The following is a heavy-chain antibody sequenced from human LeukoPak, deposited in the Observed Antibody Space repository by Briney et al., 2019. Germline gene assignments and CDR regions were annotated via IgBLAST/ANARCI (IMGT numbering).Heavy chain of an antibody. D-gene: IGHD3-10*01. J-gene: IGHJ4*02. CDR2: IDTTTGNP. Sequence: ASVKVSCKASGYIFTSYVLHWVRQAPGQGLEWMGNIDTTTGNPRYAQDFTGRFVFSLDTSVSTAYLQITSLKADDTAAYYCVRGTPTPGMDYWGQGTQVTVSS. CDR3: VRGTPTPGMDY. V-gene: IGHV7-4-1*02. CDR1: GYIFTSYV.